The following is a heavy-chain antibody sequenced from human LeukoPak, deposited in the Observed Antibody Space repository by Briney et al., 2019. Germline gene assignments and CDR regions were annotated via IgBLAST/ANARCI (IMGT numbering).Heavy chain of an antibody. CDR2: ISNNGGST. Sequence: GGSLRLSCSASGFTFSSYALHWVRQAPGKGLEYVSAISNNGGSTYYADAVKGRFTISRDNSKNTLYLQMNSLRAGDTAVYYCVRARGGYSYGYADYWGQGTLVTVSS. V-gene: IGHV3-64D*06. CDR3: VRARGGYSYGYADY. D-gene: IGHD5-18*01. J-gene: IGHJ4*02. CDR1: GFTFSSYA.